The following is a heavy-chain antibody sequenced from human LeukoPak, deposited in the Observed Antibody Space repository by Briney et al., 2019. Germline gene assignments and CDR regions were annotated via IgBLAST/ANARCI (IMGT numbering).Heavy chain of an antibody. CDR3: ARGLGFWSGYYNAFDI. CDR1: GFTFSSYW. J-gene: IGHJ3*02. CDR2: INSDGSST. V-gene: IGHV3-74*01. D-gene: IGHD3-3*01. Sequence: PGGSLRLSCAASGFTFSSYWMRWVRQAPGKGLVWVSCINSDGSSTTYADSVKGRFTISRDNAKNTLYLQMNSLRAEDTAVYYCARGLGFWSGYYNAFDIWGQGTMVTVSS.